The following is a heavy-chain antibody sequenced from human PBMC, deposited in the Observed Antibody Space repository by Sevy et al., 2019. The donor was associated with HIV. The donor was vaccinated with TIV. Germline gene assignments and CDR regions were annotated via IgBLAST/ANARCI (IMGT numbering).Heavy chain of an antibody. CDR3: AREALYYYDSERHYDDAFDM. CDR1: GFTFSSHY. D-gene: IGHD3-22*01. V-gene: IGHV3-7*01. Sequence: GESLKISCAASGFTFSSHYMSWVRQAPGKGLEWVANIKQDGSDKFYVASVKGRFTISRDNAKNSLYLQLSSLRAEDTAMYFCAREALYYYDSERHYDDAFDMWGPGTMVTVS. CDR2: IKQDGSDK. J-gene: IGHJ3*02.